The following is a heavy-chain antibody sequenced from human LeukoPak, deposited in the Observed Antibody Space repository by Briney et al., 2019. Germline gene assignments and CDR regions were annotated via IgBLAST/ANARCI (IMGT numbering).Heavy chain of an antibody. Sequence: PSETLSLTCAVYGGSFSGYYWSWIRQPPGKGLEWIGEINHSGSTNYNPSLKSRVTISVDTSKNQFSLKLSSVTAADTAVYYCASDEWSGYSPGYMDVWGKGTTVTVSS. D-gene: IGHD3-3*01. CDR1: GGSFSGYY. J-gene: IGHJ6*03. CDR2: INHSGST. V-gene: IGHV4-34*01. CDR3: ASDEWSGYSPGYMDV.